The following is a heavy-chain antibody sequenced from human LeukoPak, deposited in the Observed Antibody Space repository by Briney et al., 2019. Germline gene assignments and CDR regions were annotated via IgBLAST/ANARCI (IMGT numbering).Heavy chain of an antibody. CDR1: GSTVSTTW. D-gene: IGHD2-15*01. V-gene: IGHV3-7*05. CDR2: IKQDGSEK. J-gene: IGHJ4*02. Sequence: GGSQSPSCAPSGSTVSTTWMSWVRQAPGKGLEWVANIKQDGSEKYYVDSVKGRFTISRDNAKNSLYLQMNSLRAEDTAVYYCARSSGYCSGGSCYRDCWGQGTLVTVSS. CDR3: ARSSGYCSGGSCYRDC.